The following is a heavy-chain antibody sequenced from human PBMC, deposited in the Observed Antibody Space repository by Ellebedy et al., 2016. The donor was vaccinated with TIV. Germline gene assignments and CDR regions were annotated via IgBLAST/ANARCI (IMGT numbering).Heavy chain of an antibody. CDR3: VRVYSGLDY. Sequence: MPSETLSLTCTVSGVSISSSAYYWGWVRQPPGKGLEWIGSVFYSGSSYYTPSLKSQVSISIDTSKNQFYLRLNSVTAADAAVYFCVRVYSGLDYWGPGSLVAVSS. CDR2: VFYSGSS. D-gene: IGHD4-23*01. V-gene: IGHV4-39*07. CDR1: GVSISSSAYY. J-gene: IGHJ4*02.